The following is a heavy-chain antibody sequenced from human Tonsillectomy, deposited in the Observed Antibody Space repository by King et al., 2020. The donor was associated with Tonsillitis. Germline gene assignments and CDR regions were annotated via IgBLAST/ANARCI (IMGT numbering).Heavy chain of an antibody. J-gene: IGHJ4*02. V-gene: IGHV5-51*01. CDR3: ARHPHDYFDY. CDR2: IYPGDSDT. CDR1: GYSFNTNW. Sequence: VQLVESGAEVKKPGESXXISCKGSGYSFNTNWIAWVRQMPGKGLELMGIIYPGDSDTRYSPSFQGQVTISADNSISTPYLQWSSLKASETAMYYCARHPHDYFDYWGQGTLVTVSS.